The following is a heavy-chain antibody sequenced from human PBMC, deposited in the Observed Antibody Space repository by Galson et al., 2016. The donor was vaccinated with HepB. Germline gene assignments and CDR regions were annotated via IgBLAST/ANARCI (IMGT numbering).Heavy chain of an antibody. CDR3: ARDRAEVTQFHYYGLDV. CDR2: INSDGGST. CDR1: GYTFTNNY. J-gene: IGHJ6*02. D-gene: IGHD3-10*01. V-gene: IGHV1-46*01. Sequence: SVKVSCKASGYTFTNNYMRWVRQAPGQGLEWMGTINSDGGSTYSAQKFQGRVTLTRDTSTSTVYMELGSLRSEDTAVYYCARDRAEVTQFHYYGLDVWGQGTTVTVSS.